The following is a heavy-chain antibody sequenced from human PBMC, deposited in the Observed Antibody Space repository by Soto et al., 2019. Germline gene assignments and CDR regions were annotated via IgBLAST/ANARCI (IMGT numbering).Heavy chain of an antibody. J-gene: IGHJ4*02. CDR3: ARDRVGYYGSGSYVDY. CDR1: GGTFSSYT. V-gene: IGHV1-69*08. D-gene: IGHD3-10*01. Sequence: QVQLVQSGAEVKKPGSSVKVSCKASGGTFSSYTISWVRQAPGQGLEWMGRIIPILGIANYAQKFQGRVTITADKPTRTAYMELSSLRTEDTAVYYCARDRVGYYGSGSYVDYWGQGTLVTVSS. CDR2: IIPILGIA.